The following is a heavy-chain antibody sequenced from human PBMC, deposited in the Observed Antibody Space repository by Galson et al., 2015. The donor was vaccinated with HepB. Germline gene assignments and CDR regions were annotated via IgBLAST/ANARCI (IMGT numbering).Heavy chain of an antibody. V-gene: IGHV3-21*01. J-gene: IGHJ6*02. D-gene: IGHD6-13*01. Sequence: SLRLSCAASGFTFSSYRMNWVRQAPGKGLEWVSSISSSSSYIYYADSVKGRFTISRDNAKNSLYLQMNSLRAEDTAVYYCAREYSSSAAWYYYGMDVWGQGTTVTVSS. CDR1: GFTFSSYR. CDR2: ISSSSSYI. CDR3: AREYSSSAAWYYYGMDV.